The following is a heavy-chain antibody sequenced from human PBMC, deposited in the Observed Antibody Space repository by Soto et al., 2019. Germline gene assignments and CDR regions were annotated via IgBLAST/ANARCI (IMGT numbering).Heavy chain of an antibody. Sequence: SLRLSCTASGFTFSSYDMSWGRQAPGKGLEWVSVISDNGGTTYYADSVKGRFTISRDNSKNTLYLQMNSLRVEDTAVYYCTKRLGSTATTYGDYWGQGTLVTVSS. D-gene: IGHD1-1*01. V-gene: IGHV3-23*01. CDR3: TKRLGSTATTYGDY. CDR1: GFTFSSYD. CDR2: ISDNGGTT. J-gene: IGHJ4*02.